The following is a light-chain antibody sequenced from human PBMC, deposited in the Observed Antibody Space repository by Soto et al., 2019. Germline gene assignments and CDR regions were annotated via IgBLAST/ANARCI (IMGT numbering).Light chain of an antibody. Sequence: ESVLTQSPGTLSLSPGERATLSCRARQSISGNYLAWYQQKPGQAPRLLIHGASSRATGIPDRFSGSGSGTDFTLTISRLEPEDFAVYYCQQSGGTFCGGTKVEIK. CDR2: GAS. CDR3: QQSGGT. J-gene: IGKJ4*01. V-gene: IGKV3-20*01. CDR1: QSISGNY.